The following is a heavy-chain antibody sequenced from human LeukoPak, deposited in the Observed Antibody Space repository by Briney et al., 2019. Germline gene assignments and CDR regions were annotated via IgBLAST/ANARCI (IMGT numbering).Heavy chain of an antibody. V-gene: IGHV4-4*07. J-gene: IGHJ4*02. CDR3: ARMGLAAAAADY. CDR2: IFSSGST. Sequence: SETLSLTCTVSGGSISGYFWSWIRQPAGKGLEWVGRIFSSGSTSYNPSLKSRITMSKDTSKNQFSLKLSSVTAADTAVYYCARMGLAAAAADYWGQGTLVTVSS. CDR1: GGSISGYF. D-gene: IGHD6-13*01.